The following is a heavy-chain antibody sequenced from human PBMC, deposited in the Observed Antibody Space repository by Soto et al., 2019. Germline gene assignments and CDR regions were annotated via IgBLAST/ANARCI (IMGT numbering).Heavy chain of an antibody. CDR1: GFTFSSYW. D-gene: IGHD6-13*01. J-gene: IGHJ4*02. CDR2: INTDGSIT. CDR3: TRVGYFTSTFGLDY. Sequence: EVQLVESGGGLVQPGGSLRLSCAASGFTFSSYWMHWVRQAPGKGLVWVSRINTDGSITSDADSVKGRFTISRDNAKNTLYLQMNSLRAEDTAVYYCTRVGYFTSTFGLDYWGQGILVTVSS. V-gene: IGHV3-74*01.